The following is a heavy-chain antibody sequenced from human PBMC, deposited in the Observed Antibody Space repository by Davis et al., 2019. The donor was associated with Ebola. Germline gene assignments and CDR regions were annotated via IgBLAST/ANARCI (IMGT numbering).Heavy chain of an antibody. CDR2: IKQDGSVK. CDR3: TTEIRAVVYSDY. CDR1: GFTFSSCW. J-gene: IGHJ4*02. V-gene: IGHV3-7*03. Sequence: PGGSLRLSCAASGFTFSSCWMSWVRQAPGKGLEWVANIKQDGSVKYYVDSVKGRFTISRDNAKNSLYLQMNSLKTEDTAVYYCTTEIRAVVYSDYWGQGTLVTVSS. D-gene: IGHD4-23*01.